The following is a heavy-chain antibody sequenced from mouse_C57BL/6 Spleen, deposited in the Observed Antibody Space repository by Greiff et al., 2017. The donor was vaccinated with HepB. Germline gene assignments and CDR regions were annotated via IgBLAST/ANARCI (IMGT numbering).Heavy chain of an antibody. J-gene: IGHJ2*01. CDR1: GYTFTSYW. CDR2: IYPSDSET. D-gene: IGHD3-3*01. Sequence: QVQLQQPGAELVRPGSSVKLSCKASGYTFTSYWMDWVKQRPGQGLDWIGNIYPSDSETHYNQKFKDKATLTVAKSASTAYMQLSSLTSEDSAVYYCAREGTYWGQGTTLTVSS. V-gene: IGHV1-61*01. CDR3: AREGTY.